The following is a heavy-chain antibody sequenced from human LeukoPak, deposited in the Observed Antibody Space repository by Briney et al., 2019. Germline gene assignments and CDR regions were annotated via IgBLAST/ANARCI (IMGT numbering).Heavy chain of an antibody. V-gene: IGHV4-61*02. J-gene: IGHJ4*02. D-gene: IGHD3-22*01. CDR3: AREDISDSSGNDY. CDR2: IYTSGST. Sequence: SETLSLTCTVSGGSISSGSYYWSWIRQPAGKGLEWIGRIYTSGSTNYNPSLKSRVTISVDTSNNQFSLKLSSVTAADTAVYYCAREDISDSSGNDYWGQGTLVTVSS. CDR1: GGSISSGSYY.